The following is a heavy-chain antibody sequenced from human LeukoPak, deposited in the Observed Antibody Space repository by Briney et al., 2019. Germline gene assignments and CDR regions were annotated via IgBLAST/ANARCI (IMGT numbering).Heavy chain of an antibody. CDR2: IYYIGST. CDR3: AGTPTSGSFDY. J-gene: IGHJ4*02. Sequence: SETLSLTCTVSGGSISTYYWSWIRQPPGKGLEWIGYIYYIGSTNYNPSLKSRVTISVDTSKNQFSLKLSSVTAADTAVYYCAGTPTSGSFDYWGQGTLVTVSS. D-gene: IGHD1-26*01. V-gene: IGHV4-59*08. CDR1: GGSISTYY.